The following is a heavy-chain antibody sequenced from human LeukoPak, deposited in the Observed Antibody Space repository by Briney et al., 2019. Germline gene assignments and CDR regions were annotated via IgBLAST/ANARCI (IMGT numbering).Heavy chain of an antibody. V-gene: IGHV4-39*07. CDR3: ARGGALYDSSGYYAHDAFDI. J-gene: IGHJ3*02. CDR1: GGSISSSSYY. CDR2: IYYSGST. D-gene: IGHD3-22*01. Sequence: PSETLSLTCTVSGGSISSSSYYWGWIRQPPGKGLEWIGSIYYSGSTYYNPSLKRRVTISVDTSKNQFSLKLSSVTAADTAVYYCARGGALYDSSGYYAHDAFDIWGQGTMVTVSS.